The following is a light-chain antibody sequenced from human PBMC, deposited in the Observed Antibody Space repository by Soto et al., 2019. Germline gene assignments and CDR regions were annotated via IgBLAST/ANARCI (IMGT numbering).Light chain of an antibody. Sequence: DIQMTQSPSTLSGSVGDRVTTTCRASQTISSWLAWYQQKPGKAPKLLIYKASTLKSGVPSRFSGSRSGTEFTLTISSLQPEDFASYYCLQDYGDSWTFGQGTKVDIK. V-gene: IGKV1-5*03. J-gene: IGKJ1*01. CDR2: KAS. CDR3: LQDYGDSWT. CDR1: QTISSW.